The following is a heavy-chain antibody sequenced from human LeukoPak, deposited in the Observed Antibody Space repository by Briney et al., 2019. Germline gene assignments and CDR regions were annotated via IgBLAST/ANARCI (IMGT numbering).Heavy chain of an antibody. Sequence: GGSLRLSCAASGFSLNNSAMSWVRQTPGKGLEWLSLIVASSGSTFYADSVKGRFTISRDNSKNTLYLQMNSLRADDTAVYYCAKGAYDYIEMGYFDYWGQGTLVTVSS. J-gene: IGHJ4*02. CDR3: AKGAYDYIEMGYFDY. CDR2: IVASSGST. D-gene: IGHD5-12*01. V-gene: IGHV3-23*01. CDR1: GFSLNNSA.